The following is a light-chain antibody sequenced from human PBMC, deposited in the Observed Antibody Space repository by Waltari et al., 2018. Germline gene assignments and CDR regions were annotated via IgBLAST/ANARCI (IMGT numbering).Light chain of an antibody. V-gene: IGLV3-1*01. Sequence: SYELTQPPSVSVSPGQTASITCSGDKLGDKYACWYQQKPGRSPGLVIYQDSKRPSGIPGRFSGSNSGNTATLTISGTQAMDEADYYCQAWDSSTHVVFGGGTKLTVL. J-gene: IGLJ2*01. CDR2: QDS. CDR3: QAWDSSTHVV. CDR1: KLGDKY.